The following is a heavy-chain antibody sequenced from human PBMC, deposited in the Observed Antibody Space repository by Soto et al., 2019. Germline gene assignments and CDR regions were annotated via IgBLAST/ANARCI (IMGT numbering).Heavy chain of an antibody. Sequence: QVQLVQSGAEVKKPGSSVKVSCKASGGTFSSYTISWVRQAPGQGLEWMGRIIPILGIANYPQKFQGRVTITAEKSTSTAYMELSSLRSEDTAVYYCATEMGASAGGWGQGTLVTVSS. CDR2: IIPILGIA. CDR3: ATEMGASAGG. V-gene: IGHV1-69*02. J-gene: IGHJ4*02. CDR1: GGTFSSYT. D-gene: IGHD3-16*01.